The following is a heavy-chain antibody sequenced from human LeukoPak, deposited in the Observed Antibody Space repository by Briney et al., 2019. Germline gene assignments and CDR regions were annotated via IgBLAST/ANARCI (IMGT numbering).Heavy chain of an antibody. CDR2: ISGSGGST. CDR3: AKVLAYYYDSSGQVGKYDAFDI. J-gene: IGHJ3*02. V-gene: IGHV3-23*01. CDR1: GFTFSRYW. Sequence: PGGSLRLSCADSGFTFSRYWMHWVRQTPGKGLEWVSAISGSGGSTYYADSVKGRFTISRDNSKNTLYLQMNSLRAEDTAVYYCAKVLAYYYDSSGQVGKYDAFDIWGQGTMVTVSS. D-gene: IGHD3-22*01.